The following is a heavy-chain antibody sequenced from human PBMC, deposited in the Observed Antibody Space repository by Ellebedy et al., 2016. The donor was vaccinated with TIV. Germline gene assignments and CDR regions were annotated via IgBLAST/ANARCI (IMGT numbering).Heavy chain of an antibody. J-gene: IGHJ2*01. Sequence: SETLSLXXTVSGGSMISSNYYWGWIRQPPGKGLECIGEINHSGSTNYNPSLKSRVTISVDTSKNQFSLKLSSVTAANTAMYYCARREMARSWWYFDLWGRGTLVTVSS. CDR1: GGSMISSNYY. D-gene: IGHD5-24*01. CDR3: ARREMARSWWYFDL. CDR2: INHSGST. V-gene: IGHV4-39*07.